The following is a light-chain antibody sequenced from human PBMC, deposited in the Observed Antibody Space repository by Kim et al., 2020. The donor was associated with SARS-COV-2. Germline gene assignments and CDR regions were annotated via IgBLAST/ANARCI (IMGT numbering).Light chain of an antibody. Sequence: SPGERSTLSCRASQSVSSNLAWYQQKPGQAPRLLIYGASTRATGMPARFSGSGSGTEFTLPISSLQSKDFAVYYCQQYNNWPPWTFGQGTKVDIK. CDR3: QQYNNWPPWT. CDR2: GAS. J-gene: IGKJ1*01. V-gene: IGKV3-15*01. CDR1: QSVSSN.